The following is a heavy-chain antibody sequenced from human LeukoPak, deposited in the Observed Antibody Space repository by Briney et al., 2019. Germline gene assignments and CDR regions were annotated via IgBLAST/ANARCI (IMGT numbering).Heavy chain of an antibody. CDR1: GGSFSGYY. Sequence: SETLSLTCAAYGGSFSGYYWSWIRQPPGKGLEWIGEINHSGSTNYNPSLKSRVTISVDTSKNQFSLKLSSVTAADTAVYYCARGRTRYCSGGSCYLGAFDIWGQGTMVTVSS. CDR3: ARGRTRYCSGGSCYLGAFDI. CDR2: INHSGST. V-gene: IGHV4-34*01. J-gene: IGHJ3*02. D-gene: IGHD2-15*01.